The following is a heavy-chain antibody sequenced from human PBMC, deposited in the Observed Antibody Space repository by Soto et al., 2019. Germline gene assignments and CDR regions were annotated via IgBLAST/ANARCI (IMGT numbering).Heavy chain of an antibody. Sequence: PGESLKISCKGSGYSFTSYWIGWVRQMPGKGLEWMGIIYPGDSDTRYSPSFQGQVTISADKSISTAYLQWSSLKASDTAMYYCARQYLDYYDSSGYPVYFDYWGQGTLVTVSS. V-gene: IGHV5-51*01. D-gene: IGHD3-22*01. J-gene: IGHJ4*02. CDR3: ARQYLDYYDSSGYPVYFDY. CDR1: GYSFTSYW. CDR2: IYPGDSDT.